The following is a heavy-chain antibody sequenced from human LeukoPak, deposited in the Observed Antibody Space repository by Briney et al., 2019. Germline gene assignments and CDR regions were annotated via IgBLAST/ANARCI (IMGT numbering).Heavy chain of an antibody. CDR1: GFTFSSYW. J-gene: IGHJ6*03. D-gene: IGHD2-2*01. CDR3: ARVLGSTSYHMDV. Sequence: GGSLRLSCAASGFTFSSYWMSWVRQARGKGLEWVANIKQDGSEKYYVDSVKSRFTISRDNAKNSLYLQMNSLRAEDTAVYYCARVLGSTSYHMDVWGKGTTVTVSS. V-gene: IGHV3-7*01. CDR2: IKQDGSEK.